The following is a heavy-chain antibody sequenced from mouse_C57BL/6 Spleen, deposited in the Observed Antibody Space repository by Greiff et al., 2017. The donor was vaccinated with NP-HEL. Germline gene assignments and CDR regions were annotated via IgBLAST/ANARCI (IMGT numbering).Heavy chain of an antibody. Sequence: QVQLQQPGAELVMPGASVKLSCKASGYTFTSYWMHWVKQRPGQGLEWIGEIDPSDSYTNYNQKFKGKSTLTVDKSSSTAYMQLSSLTSEDSAVYYCARTYYSNPLFDYWGQGTTLTVSS. CDR2: IDPSDSYT. CDR1: GYTFTSYW. J-gene: IGHJ2*01. CDR3: ARTYYSNPLFDY. V-gene: IGHV1-69*01. D-gene: IGHD2-5*01.